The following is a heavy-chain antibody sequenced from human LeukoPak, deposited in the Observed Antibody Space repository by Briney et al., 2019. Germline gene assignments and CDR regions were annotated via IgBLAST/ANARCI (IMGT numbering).Heavy chain of an antibody. CDR2: IYSGGST. V-gene: IGHV3-66*04. D-gene: IGHD3-22*01. Sequence: GGSLRLSCAASGFTVSSNYMSWVRQAPGKGLEWVSVIYSGGSTYYADSVKGRFTISRDNSKNTLYLQMNSLRADDTAVYYCARHSYYYDTSGYSDYWGQGTLVTVSS. J-gene: IGHJ4*02. CDR1: GFTVSSNY. CDR3: ARHSYYYDTSGYSDY.